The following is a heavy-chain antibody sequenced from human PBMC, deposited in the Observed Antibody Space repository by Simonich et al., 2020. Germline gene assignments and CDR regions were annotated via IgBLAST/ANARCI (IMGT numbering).Heavy chain of an antibody. CDR3: ARASRGTWWYYYFDY. CDR1: GYTFTSYG. D-gene: IGHD2-15*01. Sequence: QVQLVQSGAEVKKPGASVKVSCKASGYTFTSYGISWVGQAPGQGLEWMGWSSAYNGNTNYAQKLQGRVTMTTDTSTSTAYMELRSLRSDDTAVYYCARASRGTWWYYYFDYWGQGTLVTVSS. CDR2: SSAYNGNT. J-gene: IGHJ4*02. V-gene: IGHV1-18*01.